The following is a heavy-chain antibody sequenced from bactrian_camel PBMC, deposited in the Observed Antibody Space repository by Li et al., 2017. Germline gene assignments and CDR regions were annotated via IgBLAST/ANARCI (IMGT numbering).Heavy chain of an antibody. Sequence: QVQLVESGGGSVQSGGSLRLSCVASGSTWNRYCMAWFRQAPGKEREGVAGIDSDGTADYSDSVKGRFTISSDSAKNTLYLQMDSLNPEDTGMYFCAAGRLRNGYCYSLLNRMAYNNWGQGTQVTVS. CDR2: IDSDGTA. CDR1: GSTWNRYC. CDR3: AAGRLRNGYCYSLLNRMAYNN. V-gene: IGHV3S39*01. D-gene: IGHD2*01. J-gene: IGHJ4*01.